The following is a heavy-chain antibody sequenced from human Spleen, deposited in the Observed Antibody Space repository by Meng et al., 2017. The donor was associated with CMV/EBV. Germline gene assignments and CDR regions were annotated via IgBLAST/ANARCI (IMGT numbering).Heavy chain of an antibody. J-gene: IGHJ4*02. CDR1: GFTFSSYW. CDR3: ATEGFDS. Sequence: SLRLSCAASGFTFSSYWMHWVRQAPGKGLVWVSIISSSGHITSYVDSVKGRFTISRDNSKNILYLQMSSLRADDTALYYCATEGFDSWGPGALVTVSS. CDR2: ISSSGHIT. V-gene: IGHV3-74*01.